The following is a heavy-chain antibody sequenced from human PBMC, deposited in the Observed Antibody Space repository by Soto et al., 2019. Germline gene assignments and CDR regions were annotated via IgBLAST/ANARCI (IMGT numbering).Heavy chain of an antibody. D-gene: IGHD4-17*01. Sequence: ASVKVSCKASGYTFTGYYMHWVRQAPGQGLEWMGWINPNSGGTNYAQKFQGWVTMTRDTSISTAYMELSRLRSDDTAVYYCAMASTTASYGMVVWGQGTTVTVSS. CDR3: AMASTTASYGMVV. CDR1: GYTFTGYY. CDR2: INPNSGGT. J-gene: IGHJ6*02. V-gene: IGHV1-2*04.